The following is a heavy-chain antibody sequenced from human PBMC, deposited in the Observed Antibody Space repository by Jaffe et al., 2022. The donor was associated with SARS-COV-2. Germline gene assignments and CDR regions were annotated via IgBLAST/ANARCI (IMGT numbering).Heavy chain of an antibody. CDR1: GGSVSDSSYY. D-gene: IGHD6-13*01. J-gene: IGHJ5*02. CDR3: ARHIGPRSIAAAKLNWFDP. Sequence: QLQLQESGPGLVKPSETLSLTCSVPGGSVSDSSYYWGWIRQPPGKGLEWIGSIYYSGSAYYNPSLKSRVTTSVDTSKNQFSLKLNSVTAADTAVYYCARHIGPRSIAAAKLNWFDPWGQGTLVIVSS. V-gene: IGHV4-39*01. CDR2: IYYSGSA.